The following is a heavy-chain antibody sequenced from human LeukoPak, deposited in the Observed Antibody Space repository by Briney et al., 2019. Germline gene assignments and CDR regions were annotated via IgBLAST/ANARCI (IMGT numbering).Heavy chain of an antibody. CDR2: ITYDGSNK. CDR3: AKDPGPLVADY. J-gene: IGHJ4*02. CDR1: GFTFSNYD. D-gene: IGHD2-15*01. V-gene: IGHV3-30*18. Sequence: SGTSLRLSCAVSGFTFSNYDMHWVRQAPGKGLEGVAVITYDGSNKFYADSVKGRFTISRDNSKNTLYLQMNSLRAEDTAVYYCAKDPGPLVADYWGQGTLVTVSS.